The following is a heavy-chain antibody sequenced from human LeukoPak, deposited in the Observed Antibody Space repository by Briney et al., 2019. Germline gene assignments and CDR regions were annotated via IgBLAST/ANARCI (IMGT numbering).Heavy chain of an antibody. Sequence: PGESLQISCKGSGSSFANFWIGWVRQLPGKGLEWMGIIYPGDSDTRYSPSFRGQVTISVDESSRTAHLQWSSLKASDTAMYYCARVSRSRRSGYTSGVLYWGQGTLVTVSS. V-gene: IGHV5-51*01. CDR3: ARVSRSRRSGYTSGVLY. CDR2: IYPGDSDT. D-gene: IGHD5-12*01. CDR1: GSSFANFW. J-gene: IGHJ4*02.